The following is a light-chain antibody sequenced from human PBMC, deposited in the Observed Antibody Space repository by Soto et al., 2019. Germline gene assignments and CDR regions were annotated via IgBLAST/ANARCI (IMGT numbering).Light chain of an antibody. CDR2: DVS. CDR3: SSYTSSSTRV. CDR1: SSDVGRYNF. Sequence: QPVLTQPASLSGSPGQSITISCTGTSSDVGRYNFVSWYQQHPGKAPKLMIYDVSNRPSGISNRFSGSKSGNTASLTISGLQPEDEADYYCSSYTSSSTRVFGTGTKLTVL. J-gene: IGLJ1*01. V-gene: IGLV2-14*01.